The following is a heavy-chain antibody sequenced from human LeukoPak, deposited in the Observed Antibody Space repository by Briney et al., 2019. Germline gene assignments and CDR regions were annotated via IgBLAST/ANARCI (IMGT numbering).Heavy chain of an antibody. D-gene: IGHD6-13*01. Sequence: GASVKVSCKASGGTFSSYAISWVRQAPGQGLEWMGGVIPIFGTANYAQKFQGRVTITTDESTSTAYMELSSLRSEDTAVYYCASLAAAGTGDYWGQGTLVTVSS. CDR3: ASLAAAGTGDY. CDR1: GGTFSSYA. J-gene: IGHJ4*02. CDR2: VIPIFGTA. V-gene: IGHV1-69*05.